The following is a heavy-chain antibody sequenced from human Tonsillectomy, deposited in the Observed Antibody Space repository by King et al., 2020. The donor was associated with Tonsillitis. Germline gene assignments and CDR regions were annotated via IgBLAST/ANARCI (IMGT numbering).Heavy chain of an antibody. CDR1: GFTFSSYG. V-gene: IGHV3-33*08. J-gene: IGHJ4*02. D-gene: IGHD2-8*01. Sequence: VQLVESGGGVVQPGRSLRLSCAASGFTFSSYGMHWVRQAPAKGLEWVAVIWYDGINKYYADSVKGRFTISRDNSKNTLYVRMNSLRAEDTAVYYCAREPLYCTNGVCYRDVGDYWGQGTLVTVSS. CDR3: AREPLYCTNGVCYRDVGDY. CDR2: IWYDGINK.